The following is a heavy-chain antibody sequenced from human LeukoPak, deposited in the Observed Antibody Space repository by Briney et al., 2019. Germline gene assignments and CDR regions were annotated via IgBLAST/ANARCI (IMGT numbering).Heavy chain of an antibody. CDR2: IFYSGNT. J-gene: IGHJ6*03. V-gene: IGHV4-39*07. Sequence: SETLSLTCTVSGGSINSSSYYWGWIRQPPGKGLEWIGSIFYSGNTYDNPSLKSRVTISVDTSKNQFSLKLSSVTAADTAVYYCARGGCSSTSCYNYYYYYMDVWGKGTTVTVSS. D-gene: IGHD2-2*02. CDR3: ARGGCSSTSCYNYYYYYMDV. CDR1: GGSINSSSYY.